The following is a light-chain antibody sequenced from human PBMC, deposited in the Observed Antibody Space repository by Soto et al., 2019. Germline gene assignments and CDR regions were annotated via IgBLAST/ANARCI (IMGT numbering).Light chain of an antibody. CDR2: GAS. V-gene: IGKV3-11*01. J-gene: IGKJ5*01. CDR3: QQRRNWPPLT. Sequence: EIVLTQSPGTLSLSPGERATLSCRASQSVSSNLAWYQQKPGQAPRLLIYGASTRATGIPARFSGSGSGTDFTLTISSLEPEDFAVYYCQQRRNWPPLTFGQGTRLEIK. CDR1: QSVSSN.